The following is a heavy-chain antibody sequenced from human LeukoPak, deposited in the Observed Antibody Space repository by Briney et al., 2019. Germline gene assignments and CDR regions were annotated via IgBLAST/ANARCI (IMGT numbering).Heavy chain of an antibody. V-gene: IGHV4-30-4*07. Sequence: PSETLSLTCAVSGDSISSGGYSWSWLRQTPGKGLEWIAYIHDSGSTYNNPSLKTRLSISIDTSKNQFSLKLNSVSAADTAVYYCARVVAAAGNNWFDPWGQGTLVTVSS. J-gene: IGHJ5*02. CDR1: GDSISSGGYS. CDR2: IHDSGST. CDR3: ARVVAAAGNNWFDP. D-gene: IGHD6-13*01.